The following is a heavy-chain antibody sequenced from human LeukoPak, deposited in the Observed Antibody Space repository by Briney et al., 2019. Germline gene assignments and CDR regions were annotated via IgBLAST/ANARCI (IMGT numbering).Heavy chain of an antibody. V-gene: IGHV4-39*07. D-gene: IGHD3-16*02. J-gene: IGHJ4*02. CDR3: ARENVWGSYRALDY. CDR1: GGSISSSSYY. CDR2: IYYSGST. Sequence: SETLSLTCTVSGGSISSSSYYWGWIRQPPGKGLEWIGSIYYSGSTYYNPSLKSRVTISVDTSKNQFSLKLSPVTAADTAVYFCARENVWGSYRALDYWGQGALVTVSS.